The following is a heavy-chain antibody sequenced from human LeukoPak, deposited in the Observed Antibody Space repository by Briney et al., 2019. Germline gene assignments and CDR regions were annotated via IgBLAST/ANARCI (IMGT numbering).Heavy chain of an antibody. Sequence: GRSLRLSCAASGFSFSSYGMHWARQAPGEGLEWVSYISSSSSPIYYADSVKGRFTISRDNAKNSLYLQMNSLRDEDTAVYYCVRGGKYFDYWGQGTLVTVSS. CDR3: VRGGKYFDY. CDR1: GFSFSSYG. CDR2: ISSSSSPI. J-gene: IGHJ4*02. V-gene: IGHV3-48*02.